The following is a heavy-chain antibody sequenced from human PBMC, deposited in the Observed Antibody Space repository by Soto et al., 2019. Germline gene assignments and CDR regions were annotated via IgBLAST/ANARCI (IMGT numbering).Heavy chain of an antibody. CDR1: GLINSSYA. CDR3: AKPWSQSAYDSGLFDY. CDR2: ISGSGGST. V-gene: IGHV3-23*01. D-gene: IGHD5-12*01. Sequence: EVQLLESGGGLVQPGGSLRLSCAASGLINSSYAMSWVRQAPGKGLEWVSSISGSGGSTYYADSVKGRFTIARDNSKNTLYLQTNSLTAEDTAVYYCAKPWSQSAYDSGLFDYWGQGTLVTVSS. J-gene: IGHJ4*02.